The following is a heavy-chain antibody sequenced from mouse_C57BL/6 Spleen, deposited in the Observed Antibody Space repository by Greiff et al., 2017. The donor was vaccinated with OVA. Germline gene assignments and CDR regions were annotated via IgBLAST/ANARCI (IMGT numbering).Heavy chain of an antibody. V-gene: IGHV1-64*01. D-gene: IGHD6-5*01. CDR2: IHPNSGST. CDR1: GYTFTSYW. CDR3: ARFLSRPWFAY. Sequence: QVQLQQPGAELVKPGASVKLSCKASGYTFTSYWMHWVKQRPGHGLEWIGMIHPNSGSTNYNEKFKSKATLTVDTSSSTAYMQLSSLTSEDSAVYYSARFLSRPWFAYWGQGTLVTVSA. J-gene: IGHJ3*01.